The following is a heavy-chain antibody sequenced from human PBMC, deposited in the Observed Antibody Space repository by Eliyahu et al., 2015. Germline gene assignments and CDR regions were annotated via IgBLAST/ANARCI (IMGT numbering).Heavy chain of an antibody. CDR2: IYYSGST. V-gene: IGHV4-39*01. J-gene: IGHJ4*02. Sequence: EGLEWIGSIYYSGSTYYSPSLKSRVTISVDTSKNQFSLKLSSVTAADTALYYCARHSGGGGYDLTYDFWGQGTMVTVSS. CDR3: ARHSGGGGYDLTYDF. D-gene: IGHD5-12*01.